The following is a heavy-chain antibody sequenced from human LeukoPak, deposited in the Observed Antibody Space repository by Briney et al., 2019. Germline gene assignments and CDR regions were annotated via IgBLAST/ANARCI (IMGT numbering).Heavy chain of an antibody. CDR2: INPHGGST. J-gene: IGHJ4*02. CDR3: ASSSIYYYDSSGYSP. Sequence: ASVKVSCKASGYTFSSYYMHWLRQAPGHGPEWMGIINPHGGSTDYAQKFQGRVTMTRDMSTSTVYMELSSLRSEDTAVYYCASSSIYYYDSSGYSPWGQGTLVTVSS. D-gene: IGHD3-22*01. CDR1: GYTFSSYY. V-gene: IGHV1-46*01.